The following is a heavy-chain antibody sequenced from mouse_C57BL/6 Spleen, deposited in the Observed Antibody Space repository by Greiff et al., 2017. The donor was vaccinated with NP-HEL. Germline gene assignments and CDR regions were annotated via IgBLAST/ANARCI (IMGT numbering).Heavy chain of an antibody. CDR3: ACYYGSSPLAY. D-gene: IGHD1-1*01. Sequence: VQLQQSGPELVKPGASVKISCKASGYAFSSSWMNWVKQRPGKGLEWIGRIYPGDGDTNYNGKFKGKATLTADKSSSTAYMQLSSLTSEDSAVYFCACYYGSSPLAYWGQGTLVTVSA. CDR2: IYPGDGDT. J-gene: IGHJ3*01. CDR1: GYAFSSSW. V-gene: IGHV1-82*01.